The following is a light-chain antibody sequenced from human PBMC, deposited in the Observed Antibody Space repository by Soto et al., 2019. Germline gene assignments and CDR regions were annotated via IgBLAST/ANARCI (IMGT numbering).Light chain of an antibody. J-gene: IGLJ1*01. CDR3: SSYTRSSTRV. CDR2: DVS. CDR1: SSDVGGYNY. Sequence: QSVLTQPASVSGSPGQSITISCTGTSSDVGGYNYVSWYQQHPGKAPKLMIYDVSNRPSGVSNRFSGSKSGNTASLTISGLQAEDEADYYFSSYTRSSTRVFVTGIKLTVL. V-gene: IGLV2-14*01.